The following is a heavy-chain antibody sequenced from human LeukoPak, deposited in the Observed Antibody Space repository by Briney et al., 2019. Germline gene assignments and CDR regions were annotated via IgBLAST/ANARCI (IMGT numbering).Heavy chain of an antibody. CDR1: GGSISSGDYY. D-gene: IGHD3-10*01. CDR2: ICYSGST. V-gene: IGHV4-30-4*01. CDR3: ARWGTMVRGVHRAHFDY. Sequence: PSQTLSLTCTVSGGSISSGDYYWSWIRQPPGKGLEWIGYICYSGSTYYNPSLKSRVTISVDTSKNQFSLKLSSVTAADTAVYYCARWGTMVRGVHRAHFDYWGQGTLVTVSS. J-gene: IGHJ4*02.